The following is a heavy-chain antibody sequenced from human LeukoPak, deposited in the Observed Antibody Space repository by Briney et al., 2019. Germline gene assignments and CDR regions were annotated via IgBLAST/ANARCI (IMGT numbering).Heavy chain of an antibody. CDR2: ISSSGSTI. CDR1: GFTFSSYE. D-gene: IGHD5-18*01. CDR3: ARDGYSYGYGDY. Sequence: GGPLRLSCAASGFTFSSYEMNWVRQAPGKGLEWVSYISSSGSTIYYADSVKGRFTISRDNAKNSLYLQMNSLRAEDTAVYYCARDGYSYGYGDYWGQGTLVTVPS. J-gene: IGHJ4*02. V-gene: IGHV3-48*03.